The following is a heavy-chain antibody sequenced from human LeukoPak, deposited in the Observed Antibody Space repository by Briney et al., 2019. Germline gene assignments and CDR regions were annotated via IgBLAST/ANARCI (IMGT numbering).Heavy chain of an antibody. CDR3: ARDRLGLPVDY. Sequence: SETLSLTCTVSGGSISTYYWTWIRKPPGKGLEWIGYIYYSGSTNYNPSLKSRVTVSVDTSKNQFSLKLNSVTAADTAVYYCARDRLGLPVDYWGRGTLVTVSS. CDR1: GGSISTYY. D-gene: IGHD3-16*01. J-gene: IGHJ4*02. CDR2: IYYSGST. V-gene: IGHV4-59*01.